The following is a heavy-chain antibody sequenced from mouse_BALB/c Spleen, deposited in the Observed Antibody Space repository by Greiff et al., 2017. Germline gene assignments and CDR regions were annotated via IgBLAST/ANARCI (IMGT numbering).Heavy chain of an antibody. Sequence: VQLQQSAAELARPGASVKMSCKASGYTFTSYTMHWVKQRPGQGLEWIGYINPSSGYTEYNQKFKDKTTLTADKSSSTAYMQLSSLTSEDSAVYYCARGGLELRRGDFDYWGQGTTLTVSS. CDR3: ARGGLELRRGDFDY. J-gene: IGHJ2*01. CDR2: INPSSGYT. CDR1: GYTFTSYT. V-gene: IGHV1-4*02. D-gene: IGHD3-1*01.